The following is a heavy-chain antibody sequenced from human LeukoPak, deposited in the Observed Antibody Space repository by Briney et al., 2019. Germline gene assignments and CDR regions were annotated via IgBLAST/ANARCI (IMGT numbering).Heavy chain of an antibody. CDR2: ISYDGSNK. D-gene: IGHD3-22*01. CDR3: ARDQNYYDSSGYLMPAY. Sequence: GRSLRLSCAASGFTFSSYGMHWVRQAPGKGLEWVAVISYDGSNKYYADSVKGRFTISRDNAKYTLYLQMNSLRAEDTAVYYCARDQNYYDSSGYLMPAYWGQGTLVTVSS. CDR1: GFTFSSYG. V-gene: IGHV3-30*03. J-gene: IGHJ4*02.